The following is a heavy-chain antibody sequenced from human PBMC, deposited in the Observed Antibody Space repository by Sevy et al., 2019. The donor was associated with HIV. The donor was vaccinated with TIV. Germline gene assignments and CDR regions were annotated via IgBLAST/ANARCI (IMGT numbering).Heavy chain of an antibody. CDR3: AKAKTVAAGFDY. CDR1: GFTFRSYV. D-gene: IGHD2-15*01. Sequence: GGCLRLSCAASGFTFRSYVMSWVRQAPGKGLEWVSGISGSGGSTYYADSVKGRFTISRDNSKNTLYLQMNSLRAEDTDVYYCAKAKTVAAGFDYWGQGTLVTVSS. J-gene: IGHJ4*02. V-gene: IGHV3-23*01. CDR2: ISGSGGST.